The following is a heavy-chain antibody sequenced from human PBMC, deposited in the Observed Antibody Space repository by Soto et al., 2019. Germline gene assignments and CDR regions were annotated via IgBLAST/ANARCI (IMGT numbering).Heavy chain of an antibody. CDR3: AKDAVVGGTLGLFDY. CDR2: MSSDGSKI. J-gene: IGHJ4*02. CDR1: GFDFTYYA. V-gene: IGHV3-30*18. Sequence: QVQLVESGGGAVQPGESLRLSCVASGFDFTYYAMHWVRQAPGKGLESVAVMSSDGSKIHHTDSVKGRFTISRDNSKNTMYLQMNSMRKEDTAVYFCAKDAVVGGTLGLFDYWGQGTLVSVSS. D-gene: IGHD1-26*01.